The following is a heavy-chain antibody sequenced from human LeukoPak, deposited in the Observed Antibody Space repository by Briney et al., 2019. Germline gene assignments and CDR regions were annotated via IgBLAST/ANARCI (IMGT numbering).Heavy chain of an antibody. CDR1: GFTFTDYW. CDR2: ICPGDSDT. V-gene: IGHV5-51*01. CDR3: ARGDASMATGFNY. D-gene: IGHD6-6*01. Sequence: GESLKISCQTSGFTFTDYWIGWVRQMPGKGLEWMGIICPGDSDTKYSPSFRGQVTMSADKSTNTAYLQWGSLKASDTAMYFCARGDASMATGFNYWGQGTLVTVSS. J-gene: IGHJ4*02.